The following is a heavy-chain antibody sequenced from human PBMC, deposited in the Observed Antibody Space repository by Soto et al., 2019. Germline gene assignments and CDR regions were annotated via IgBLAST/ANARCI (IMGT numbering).Heavy chain of an antibody. D-gene: IGHD6-13*01. Sequence: GGSLRLSCVGSVFTFSIYWMAWVRQAPGKGLEWVANIKEDGSTKFYADSVKGRFTISRDNAKNSLFLQMNSLRAEDTAVYYCATTAAAAASDWGQGTLVTVSS. V-gene: IGHV3-7*01. CDR1: VFTFSIYW. CDR2: IKEDGSTK. CDR3: ATTAAAAASD. J-gene: IGHJ4*02.